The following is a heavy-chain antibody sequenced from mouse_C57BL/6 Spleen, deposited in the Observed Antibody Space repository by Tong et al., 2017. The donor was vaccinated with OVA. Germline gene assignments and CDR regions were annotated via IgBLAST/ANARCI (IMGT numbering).Heavy chain of an antibody. V-gene: IGHV5-17*01. J-gene: IGHJ2*01. D-gene: IGHD1-1*01. Sequence: EVQLVESGGGLVKPGGSLKLSCAASGFTFSDYGMHWVRQAPEKGLEWVAYISSGSSTIYYADTVKGRFTISRDNTKKTLYLQMSSLRSEDTALYYCARGSSLDYWGQGTTLTVSS. CDR2: ISSGSSTI. CDR1: GFTFSDYG. CDR3: ARGSSLDY.